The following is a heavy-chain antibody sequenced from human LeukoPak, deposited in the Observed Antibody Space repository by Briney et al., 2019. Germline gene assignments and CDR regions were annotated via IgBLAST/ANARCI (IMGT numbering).Heavy chain of an antibody. CDR2: ITSSGRYI. Sequence: GGSLRLSCAASGFIVSGNYMSWVRQAPGKGLEWVSSITSSGRYIYYADSVKGRFTISRDNSKNTLYLQMNSLRAADTAVYYCARGVGSGYTDYWGQGALVTVSS. V-gene: IGHV3-21*04. J-gene: IGHJ4*02. D-gene: IGHD3-22*01. CDR1: GFIVSGNY. CDR3: ARGVGSGYTDY.